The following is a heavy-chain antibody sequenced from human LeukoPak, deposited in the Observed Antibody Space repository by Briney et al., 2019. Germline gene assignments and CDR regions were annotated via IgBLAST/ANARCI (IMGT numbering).Heavy chain of an antibody. CDR3: ARVPFYVWGSYRSRYYFDY. D-gene: IGHD3-16*02. V-gene: IGHV4-30-2*01. Sequence: SQTLSLTCTVSGGSISSGGYYWSWIRQPPGKGLEWIGYIYHSGSTYYNPSLKSRVTISVDRSKNQFSLKLSSVTAADTAVYYCARVPFYVWGSYRSRYYFDYWGQGTLVTVSS. CDR2: IYHSGST. CDR1: GGSISSGGYY. J-gene: IGHJ4*02.